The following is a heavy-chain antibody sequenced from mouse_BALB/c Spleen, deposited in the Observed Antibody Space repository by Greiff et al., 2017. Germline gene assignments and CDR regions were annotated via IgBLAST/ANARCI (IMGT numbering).Heavy chain of an antibody. D-gene: IGHD2-2*01. CDR1: GFNIKDYY. CDR2: IDPENGNT. CDR3: ARHGYEGYFDV. V-gene: IGHV14-1*02. Sequence: VQLKQSGAELVRPGALVKLSCKASGFNIKDYYMHWVKQRPEQGLEWIGWIDPENGNTIYDPKFQGKASITADTSSNTAYLQLSSLTSEDTAVYYCARHGYEGYFDVWGAGTTVTVSS. J-gene: IGHJ1*01.